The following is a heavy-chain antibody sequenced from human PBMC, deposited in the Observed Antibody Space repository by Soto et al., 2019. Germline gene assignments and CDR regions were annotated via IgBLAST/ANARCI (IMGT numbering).Heavy chain of an antibody. CDR2: IYPGDSDT. CDR3: ARPVTVRNDVSAFDI. CDR1: GYSFTSYW. V-gene: IGHV5-51*01. D-gene: IGHD1-1*01. J-gene: IGHJ3*02. Sequence: PGESLKISCKGAGYSFTSYWIGWVRQMPGKGLEWMWIIYPGDSDTRYSPSFQGQVTISADKSISTAYLQWSSLKASDTAMYYCARPVTVRNDVSAFDIWGQGTMVTVSS.